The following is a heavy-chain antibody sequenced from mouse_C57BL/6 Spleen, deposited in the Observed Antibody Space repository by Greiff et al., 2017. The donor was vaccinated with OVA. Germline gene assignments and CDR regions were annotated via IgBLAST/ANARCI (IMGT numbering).Heavy chain of an antibody. Sequence: QVQLQQPGAELVMPGASVKLSCKASGYTFTSYWMHWVKQRPGQGLEWIGEIDPSDSYPNYNQKFKGKSTLTVDKSSSTAYMQLSSLTSEDSAVYYCARGITTVYAMDYWGQGTSVTVSS. CDR3: ARGITTVYAMDY. CDR1: GYTFTSYW. V-gene: IGHV1-69*01. D-gene: IGHD1-1*01. J-gene: IGHJ4*01. CDR2: IDPSDSYP.